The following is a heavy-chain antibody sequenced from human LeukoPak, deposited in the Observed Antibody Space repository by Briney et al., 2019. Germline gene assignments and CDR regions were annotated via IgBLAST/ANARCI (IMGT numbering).Heavy chain of an antibody. CDR2: INWDGGST. Sequence: GGSLRLSCEDSGFTFVDYGMSWVRQAPGKGLEWVSGINWDGGSTFYADSVKGRFTISIDNAKNSLYLQMNSLRVEDTALYYCARDLSDNWYTFGFWGQGTLVTVSS. J-gene: IGHJ4*02. CDR1: GFTFVDYG. CDR3: ARDLSDNWYTFGF. D-gene: IGHD1-1*01. V-gene: IGHV3-20*04.